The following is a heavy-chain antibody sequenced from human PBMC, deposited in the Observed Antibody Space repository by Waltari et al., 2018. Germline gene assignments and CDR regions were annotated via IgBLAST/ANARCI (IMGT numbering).Heavy chain of an antibody. D-gene: IGHD2-15*01. CDR3: AKERAMVVTSPFGY. CDR1: GFTFSSYG. J-gene: IGHJ4*02. Sequence: QVQLVESGGGVVQPGGSLRLSCAASGFTFSSYGMHWVRQAPGKGLEWVAFIRDDGSNKYYADSVKGRFTISRDNSRNTLYLQMNSLRAEDTAVYYCAKERAMVVTSPFGYWGQGTLVTVSS. CDR2: IRDDGSNK. V-gene: IGHV3-30*02.